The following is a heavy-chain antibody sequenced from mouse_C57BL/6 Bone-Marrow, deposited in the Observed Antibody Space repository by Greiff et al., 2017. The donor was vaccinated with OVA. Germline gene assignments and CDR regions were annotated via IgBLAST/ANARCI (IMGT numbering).Heavy chain of an antibody. J-gene: IGHJ4*01. V-gene: IGHV6-6*01. CDR1: GFTFSDAW. Sequence: EVKLVESGGGLVQPGGSMKLSCAASGFTFSDAWMDWVRQSPEKGLEWVAEIRNKANNHATYYAESVKGRFTISRAESNTSVYLQMNSLIADDTGIYYCTGTAQARGYAMDYWGQGTSVTVSS. CDR3: TGTAQARGYAMDY. D-gene: IGHD3-2*02. CDR2: IRNKANNHAT.